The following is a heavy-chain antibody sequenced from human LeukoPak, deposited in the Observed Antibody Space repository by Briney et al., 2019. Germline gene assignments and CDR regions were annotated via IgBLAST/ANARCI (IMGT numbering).Heavy chain of an antibody. Sequence: SGGSLRLSCAASGFTFSSYAMSWVRQAPGKGLEWVSAISGSGGSTYYADSVKGRFTISRDNSKNTLYLQMNSLRAEDTAVYYCAKGPDRIVVVISPLGYWGQGTLVTVSS. V-gene: IGHV3-23*01. CDR1: GFTFSSYA. J-gene: IGHJ4*02. CDR2: ISGSGGST. D-gene: IGHD3-22*01. CDR3: AKGPDRIVVVISPLGY.